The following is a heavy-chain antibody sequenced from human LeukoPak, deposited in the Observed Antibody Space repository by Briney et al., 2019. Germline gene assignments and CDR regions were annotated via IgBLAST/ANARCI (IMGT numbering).Heavy chain of an antibody. CDR1: AFTFTNYS. D-gene: IGHD6-13*01. CDR3: ARRYSGTWYSPLDS. Sequence: GGSLRLSCAASAFTFTNYSMNWLRQTPGKGLEWVSSISISSSYIYYADSVKGRFTVSRDNAKNSLYLQMNSLRADDTAVYYCARRYSGTWYSPLDSWGQGTLVT. V-gene: IGHV3-21*01. J-gene: IGHJ4*02. CDR2: ISISSSYI.